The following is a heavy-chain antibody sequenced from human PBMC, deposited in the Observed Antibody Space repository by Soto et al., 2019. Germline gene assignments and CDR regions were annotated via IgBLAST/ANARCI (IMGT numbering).Heavy chain of an antibody. V-gene: IGHV4-31*03. CDR3: ALWFGKLYTNWFDP. D-gene: IGHD3-10*01. CDR1: GGSISSSGNY. J-gene: IGHJ5*02. Sequence: PSETLSLTCTVSGGSISSSGNYWTWIRKHPGKGLEWIGYIYYSGSTYYNPSLKSRVTISIDTSKNQFSLKLSSVTAADTAVYYCALWFGKLYTNWFDPWGQGTLVTVSS. CDR2: IYYSGST.